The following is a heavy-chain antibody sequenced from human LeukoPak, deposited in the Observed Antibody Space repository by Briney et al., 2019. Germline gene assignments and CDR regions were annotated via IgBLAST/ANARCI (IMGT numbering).Heavy chain of an antibody. V-gene: IGHV4-39*07. CDR1: GGSISSSSYY. CDR2: IYHSGST. D-gene: IGHD2-2*01. Sequence: SETLSLTCTVSGGSISSSSYYWGWIRQPPGKGLEWIGSIYHSGSTYYNPSLKSRVTIAVETSKNQFSLKLSSVTAADKAVYYCARDCVVVVPAAIGWFDPWGQGTLVTVSS. J-gene: IGHJ5*02. CDR3: ARDCVVVVPAAIGWFDP.